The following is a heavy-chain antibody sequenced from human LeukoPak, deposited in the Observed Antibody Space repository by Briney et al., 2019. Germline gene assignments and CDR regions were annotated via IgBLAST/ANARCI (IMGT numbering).Heavy chain of an antibody. D-gene: IGHD5-12*01. CDR3: ARDRVATISWFDP. CDR1: GYTFTGYY. CDR2: INPNSGGT. Sequence: ASVKVSCKASGYTFTGYYMHWVRQAPGQGLEWMGWINPNSGGTSYAQKFQGRVTMTRDTSISTAYMELSRLRSDDTAVYYCARDRVATISWFDPWGQGTLVTVSS. V-gene: IGHV1-2*02. J-gene: IGHJ5*02.